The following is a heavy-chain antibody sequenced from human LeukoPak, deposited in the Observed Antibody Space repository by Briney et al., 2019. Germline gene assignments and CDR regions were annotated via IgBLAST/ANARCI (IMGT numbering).Heavy chain of an antibody. Sequence: SATLSLTCTVSGGSINSYFWSWIRQPPGKGLEWIGYIYYSGSTNYNPSLKSRVTISIDTSKNQFSLRLSSVTAVDTAVYYCARSLSDYNNNPLGFWGQGTLVTVSS. J-gene: IGHJ4*02. D-gene: IGHD4-4*01. CDR3: ARSLSDYNNNPLGF. CDR2: IYYSGST. V-gene: IGHV4-59*01. CDR1: GGSINSYF.